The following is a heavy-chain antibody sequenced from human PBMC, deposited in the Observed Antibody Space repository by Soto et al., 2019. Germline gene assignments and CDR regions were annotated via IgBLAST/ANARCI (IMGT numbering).Heavy chain of an antibody. V-gene: IGHV1-3*01. CDR3: AREYSSSWYAARPYFDD. Sequence: QVQLVQSGAEVKKPGASVKVSCKASGYTFTSYAMHWVRQAPGQRLAWMGWFNAGNGHTKYSQKFPGRVPITRDTPASTAYMELSSLRSEDTAVYYCAREYSSSWYAARPYFDDWGQGTLGTVSS. CDR2: FNAGNGHT. CDR1: GYTFTSYA. J-gene: IGHJ4*02. D-gene: IGHD6-13*01.